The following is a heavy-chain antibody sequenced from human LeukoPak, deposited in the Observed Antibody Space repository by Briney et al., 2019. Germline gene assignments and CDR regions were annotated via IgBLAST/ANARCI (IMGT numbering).Heavy chain of an antibody. J-gene: IGHJ4*02. V-gene: IGHV3-21*01. D-gene: IGHD3-10*01. CDR2: ISGSSVYI. CDR3: ARGEYGSGSYHIDY. Sequence: GGSLRLSCAASGFTFSSYSMNWVRQAPGKGLEWVSFISGSSVYIYYADSVKGRFTISRDNAKNSLYLQMNSLRAEDTAVYYCARGEYGSGSYHIDYWGQGTLVTVSS. CDR1: GFTFSSYS.